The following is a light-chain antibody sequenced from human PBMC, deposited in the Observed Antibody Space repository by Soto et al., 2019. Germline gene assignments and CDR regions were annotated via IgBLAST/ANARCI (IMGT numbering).Light chain of an antibody. J-gene: IGLJ1*01. Sequence: QSALTQPASVSGSPGQSITISCTGTSSDVGGYNYVSWYQQHPGKAPKLMIYEVSNRPSGVSSRFSGSKSGNTASLTISGLHAEDEADYYCSSYTTSSTYVLGTGTKLTVL. CDR3: SSYTTSSTYV. CDR2: EVS. CDR1: SSDVGGYNY. V-gene: IGLV2-14*01.